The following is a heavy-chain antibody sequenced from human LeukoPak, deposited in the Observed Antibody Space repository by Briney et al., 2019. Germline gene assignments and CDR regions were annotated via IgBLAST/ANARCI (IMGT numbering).Heavy chain of an antibody. CDR1: SGSNY. V-gene: IGHV4-59*08. CDR3: ARHSNWNGGVDWFDP. J-gene: IGHJ5*02. D-gene: IGHD1-20*01. Sequence: SETLSLTCTVSSGSNYWSWIRQPPGKGLEWIAYIHYSGSPHYNPSLKSRVTASIDTSKNQFSLKLNSVTAADTAVYYCARHSNWNGGVDWFDPWGQGTQVTVSS. CDR2: IHYSGSP.